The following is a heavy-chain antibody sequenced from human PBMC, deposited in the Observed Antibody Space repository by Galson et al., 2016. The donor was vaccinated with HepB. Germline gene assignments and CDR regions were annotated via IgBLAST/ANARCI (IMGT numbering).Heavy chain of an antibody. CDR2: INQDGSEK. V-gene: IGHV3-7*03. J-gene: IGHJ6*02. Sequence: SLRLSCAVSGFGFSDYWMTWVRQAPGKGLEWVANINQDGSEKNSVDSMKGRFTISRDNAKNSMYLQMNTLRAEDTAVYYCARECRGWCVVGGDTTYKHDLDVWAKGPRSPSP. CDR3: ARECRGWCVVGGDTTYKHDLDV. D-gene: IGHD1-26*01. CDR1: GFGFSDYW.